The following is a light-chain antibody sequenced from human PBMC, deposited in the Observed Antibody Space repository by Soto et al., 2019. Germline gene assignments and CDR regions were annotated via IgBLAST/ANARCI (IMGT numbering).Light chain of an antibody. J-gene: IGLJ3*02. CDR1: STDFENYNL. CDR2: EGT. V-gene: IGLV2-23*01. Sequence: QSALTQPASVSGSPGQSITISCTRSSTDFENYNLVSWYQHCPDKAPKLIIYEGTKRPSEISDRFSGSESDTTASLIISGLQPEDEADYYCSSYAGSSARGVFGGGTKLTVL. CDR3: SSYAGSSARGV.